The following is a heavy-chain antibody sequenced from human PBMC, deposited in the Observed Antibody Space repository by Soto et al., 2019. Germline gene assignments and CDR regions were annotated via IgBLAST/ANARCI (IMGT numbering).Heavy chain of an antibody. CDR2: ISGSGGST. Sequence: LRLSCAASGFTFSSYAMSWVRQAPGKGLEWVSAISGSGGSTYYADSVKGRFTISRDNFKNTLYLQMNSLRAEDTAVYYCAKEPTQWLVTWFDPWGQGTLVTVSS. CDR3: AKEPTQWLVTWFDP. V-gene: IGHV3-23*01. CDR1: GFTFSSYA. J-gene: IGHJ5*02. D-gene: IGHD6-19*01.